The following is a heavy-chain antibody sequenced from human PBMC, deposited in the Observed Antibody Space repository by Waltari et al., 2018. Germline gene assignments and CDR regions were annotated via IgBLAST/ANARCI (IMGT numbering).Heavy chain of an antibody. CDR1: GFTFSNFW. V-gene: IGHV3-7*03. CDR3: TRDKYYYYYGMDV. J-gene: IGHJ6*02. CDR2: IKQDGSEK. Sequence: EVQLVESGGGLVQPGGSLRLSCAASGFTFSNFWMSWVRQAPGKGQEWVANIKQDGSEKYYVDSVKGRFTISRDYARNSLYLQMNSLRDEDTAVYYCTRDKYYYYYGMDVWGQGTTVTVSS.